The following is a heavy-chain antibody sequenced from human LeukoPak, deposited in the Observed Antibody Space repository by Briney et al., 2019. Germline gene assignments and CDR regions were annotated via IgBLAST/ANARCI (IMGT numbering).Heavy chain of an antibody. V-gene: IGHV1-18*01. J-gene: IGHJ4*02. CDR3: ARDRDYGDYNTQDLFVY. D-gene: IGHD4-17*01. CDR2: ISAYNGNT. Sequence: ASVKVSCKASGYTFTNFGISWVRQAPGQGLEWMGWISAYNGNTNYAQRLQGRVTMTTDTSTSTAYMELRSLRSDDTAVYYCARDRDYGDYNTQDLFVYWGQGTLVTVS. CDR1: GYTFTNFG.